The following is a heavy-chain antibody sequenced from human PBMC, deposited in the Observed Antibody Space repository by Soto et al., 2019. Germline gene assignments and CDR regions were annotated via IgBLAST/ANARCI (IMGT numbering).Heavy chain of an antibody. CDR3: ARDPWRTPPEAAFDV. CDR1: GGSISSAGYY. D-gene: IGHD1-1*01. Sequence: QVQLQESGPGLVEPSQTLSLTYTVSGGSISSAGYYWSWIRQRPGKGLEWIGYIYFSGVTYYNPSLESRVTISVDTSKNQFSLRLSSVTAADTAVYYCARDPWRTPPEAAFDVWGQGTKVTVSS. V-gene: IGHV4-31*03. J-gene: IGHJ3*01. CDR2: IYFSGVT.